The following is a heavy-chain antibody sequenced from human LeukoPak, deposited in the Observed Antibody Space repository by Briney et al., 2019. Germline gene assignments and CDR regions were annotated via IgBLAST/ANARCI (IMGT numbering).Heavy chain of an antibody. Sequence: SETLSLTCAVYGGSFSGYYWSWIRQPPGKGLEWIGEINHSGSTNYNPSLKSRVTISVDTSKNQFSLKLSSVTAADTAVYYCARLTVTTRYIIDYWGQGTLVTVSS. J-gene: IGHJ4*02. V-gene: IGHV4-34*01. CDR2: INHSGST. CDR1: GGSFSGYY. CDR3: ARLTVTTRYIIDY. D-gene: IGHD4-17*01.